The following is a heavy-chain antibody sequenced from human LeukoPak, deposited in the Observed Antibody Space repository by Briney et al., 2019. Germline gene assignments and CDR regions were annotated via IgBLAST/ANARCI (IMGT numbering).Heavy chain of an antibody. D-gene: IGHD6-13*01. V-gene: IGHV5-51*01. CDR3: ARRYSNSLGAYDY. J-gene: IGHJ4*02. Sequence: GESLKISCKGSAYSFTTYWIGWVRQMPGKGLEWMGIIDPGDSDTRYSPSFQGHVTISADKSISTAYLQWSSLKASDTAMYYCARRYSNSLGAYDYWGKGTLVTVSS. CDR2: IDPGDSDT. CDR1: AYSFTTYW.